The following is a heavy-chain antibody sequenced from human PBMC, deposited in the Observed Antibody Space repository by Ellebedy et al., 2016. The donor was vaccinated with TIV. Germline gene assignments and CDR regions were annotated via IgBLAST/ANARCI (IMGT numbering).Heavy chain of an antibody. CDR2: ITSSGDST. J-gene: IGHJ3*01. CDR3: ARDPVGVGPAFDV. D-gene: IGHD4-23*01. V-gene: IGHV3-23*01. Sequence: GESLKISCAASGFTFSSHWMNWVRQAPGKGLEWVSGITSSGDSTYYADSVKGRFTISRDNSKDTLFLQMNSLRAEDTAIYFCARDPVGVGPAFDVWGQGTMVTVSS. CDR1: GFTFSSHW.